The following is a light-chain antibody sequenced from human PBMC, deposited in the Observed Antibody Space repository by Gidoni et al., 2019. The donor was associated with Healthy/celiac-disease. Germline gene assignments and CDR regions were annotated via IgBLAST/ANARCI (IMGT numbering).Light chain of an antibody. CDR2: WAS. CDR1: QSVLYSSNNKNY. J-gene: IGKJ1*01. Sequence: DIVMTQSPDSLAVSLGERATINCKSSQSVLYSSNNKNYLAWYQQKPGQPPKLLIYWASTRESVVPDRFSGSGSGTDFTLTISSLQAEDVAVYYCQQYYSTSWTFGQGTKVEI. CDR3: QQYYSTSWT. V-gene: IGKV4-1*01.